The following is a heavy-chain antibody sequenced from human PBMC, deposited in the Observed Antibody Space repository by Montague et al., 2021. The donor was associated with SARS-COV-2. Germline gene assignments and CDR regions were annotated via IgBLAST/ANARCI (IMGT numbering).Heavy chain of an antibody. CDR2: IYGGANA. J-gene: IGHJ6*02. D-gene: IGHD4-17*01. Sequence: TLSLTCSVSGGSISSYSSYCIWFPPPDGLELKWFVRIYGGANASSSPSLQVPVTISLYTSQNSVSLKMSSVTAADSAIYFCARENRGGDGRGYYFYFGMDVWGRGTTVTVSS. CDR3: ARENRGGDGRGYYFYFGMDV. CDR1: GGSISSYSSY. V-gene: IGHV4-61*02.